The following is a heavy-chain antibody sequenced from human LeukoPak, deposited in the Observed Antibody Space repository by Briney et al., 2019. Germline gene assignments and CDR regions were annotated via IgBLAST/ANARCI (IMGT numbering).Heavy chain of an antibody. J-gene: IGHJ6*03. CDR2: LYHPDST. CDR1: GYPSNIAYY. Sequence: SETLSLTCAVSGYPSNIAYYWVWIRQPPGKGLEWIGSLYHPDSTYYNPSLKSRVTMSVDTSTNQFSLKLSFVTAADTAVYYCARQYDSYFYYYLDLWGTGTTVTVSS. D-gene: IGHD2-2*01. CDR3: ARQYDSYFYYYLDL. V-gene: IGHV4-38-2*01.